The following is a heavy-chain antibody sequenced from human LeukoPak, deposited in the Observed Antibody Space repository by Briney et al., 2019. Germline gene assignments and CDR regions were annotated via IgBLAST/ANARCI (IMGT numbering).Heavy chain of an antibody. V-gene: IGHV3-23*01. Sequence: GGSLRLSCAASGFTFSNYGMQWVRQAPGKGLEWVSAISGSGGSTYYADSVKGRFTISRDNSKNTLYLQMNSLRAEDTAVYYCASIPRGYSGYDFYYFDYWGQGTLVTVSS. CDR1: GFTFSNYG. D-gene: IGHD5-12*01. CDR3: ASIPRGYSGYDFYYFDY. CDR2: ISGSGGST. J-gene: IGHJ4*02.